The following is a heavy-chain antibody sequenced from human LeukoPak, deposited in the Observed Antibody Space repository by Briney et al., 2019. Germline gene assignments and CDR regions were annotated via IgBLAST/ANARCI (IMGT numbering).Heavy chain of an antibody. V-gene: IGHV4-31*03. CDR3: ARDHFYGSGSYPFPFDP. D-gene: IGHD3-10*01. Sequence: SETLSLTCTVSGGSIGSDDYYWSWIRQHPGKGLEWIGYIYYSGSTYYNPSLKSRVTISVDTSKNQFSLKLSSVTAADTAVYYCARDHFYGSGSYPFPFDPWGQGTLVTASS. CDR1: GGSIGSDDYY. J-gene: IGHJ5*02. CDR2: IYYSGST.